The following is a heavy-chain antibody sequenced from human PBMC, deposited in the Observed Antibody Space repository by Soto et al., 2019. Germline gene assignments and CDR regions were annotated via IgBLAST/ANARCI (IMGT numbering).Heavy chain of an antibody. J-gene: IGHJ4*02. D-gene: IGHD4-4*01. CDR1: GGTFSSYA. CDR3: ARTGSTVTNYYFDY. V-gene: IGHV1-69*13. CDR2: IIPIFGTA. Sequence: SVKVSFKASGGTFSSYAISWVRQAPGQGLEWMGGIIPIFGTANYAQKFQGRDTITADESTSTAYMELRSLRSEDTAVYYCARTGSTVTNYYFDYWGQGTLVTVSS.